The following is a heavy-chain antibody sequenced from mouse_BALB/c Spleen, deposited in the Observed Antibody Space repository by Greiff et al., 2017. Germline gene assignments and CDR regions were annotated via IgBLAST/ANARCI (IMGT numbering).Heavy chain of an antibody. CDR3: TRGAWDYDGGFFAY. CDR1: GFTFSSYT. Sequence: EVKLMESGGGLVKPGGSLKLSCAASGFTFSSYTMSWVRQNPEKRLEWVATISSGGSYTYYPDSVKGRFTISRDNAKNTLYLQMSSLKSEDTAMFYCTRGAWDYDGGFFAYWGQGTLVTVSA. J-gene: IGHJ3*01. D-gene: IGHD2-4*01. CDR2: ISSGGSYT. V-gene: IGHV5-6-4*01.